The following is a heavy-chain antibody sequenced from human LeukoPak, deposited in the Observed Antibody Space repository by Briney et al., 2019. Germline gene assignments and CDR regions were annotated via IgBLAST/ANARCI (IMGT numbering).Heavy chain of an antibody. Sequence: PGGSLRLSCAASGFTFRSYAMHWVRQAPGKGLEYVSAISSNGGSTYYADSVKGRFTISRDNSKNTLYLQMSSLRAEDTAVYYCVEDGSALSDAFDIWGQGTMVTVSS. D-gene: IGHD3-10*01. CDR1: GFTFRSYA. CDR3: VEDGSALSDAFDI. V-gene: IGHV3-64D*09. J-gene: IGHJ3*02. CDR2: ISSNGGST.